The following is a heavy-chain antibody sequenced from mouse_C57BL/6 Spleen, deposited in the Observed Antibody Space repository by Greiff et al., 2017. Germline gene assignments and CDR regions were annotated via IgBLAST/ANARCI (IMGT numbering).Heavy chain of an antibody. CDR1: GFTFCSSA. D-gene: IGHD1-1*01. Sequence: DVHLVASGGCLVKPGGSLKLSCAASGFTFCSSAMSWVRQTPEKRLEWVATISDGGSYTYYPDNVKGRFTISRDKAKNNMNVQMSHLKSEDTAMYYCARDNSSYFDGWGTGTTAAVSS. CDR2: ISDGGSYT. V-gene: IGHV5-4*01. CDR3: ARDNSSYFDG. J-gene: IGHJ1*03.